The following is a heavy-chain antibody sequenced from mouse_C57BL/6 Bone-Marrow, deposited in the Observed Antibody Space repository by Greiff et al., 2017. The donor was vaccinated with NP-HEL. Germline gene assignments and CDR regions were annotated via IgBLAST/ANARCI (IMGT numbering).Heavy chain of an antibody. Sequence: DVKLVESGGGLVQPGGSLKLSCAASGFTFSDYYMYWVRQTPEKRLEWVAYISNGGGSTYYPDTVKGRLTISRDNAKNTLYLQMSRLKSEDTAMDYCARHRVLDYYGSPYFDVWGTGTTVTVSS. CDR3: ARHRVLDYYGSPYFDV. CDR2: ISNGGGST. D-gene: IGHD1-1*01. J-gene: IGHJ1*03. CDR1: GFTFSDYY. V-gene: IGHV5-12*01.